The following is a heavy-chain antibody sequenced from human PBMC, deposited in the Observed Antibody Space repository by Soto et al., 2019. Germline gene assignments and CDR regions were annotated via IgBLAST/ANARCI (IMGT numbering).Heavy chain of an antibody. D-gene: IGHD5-18*01. CDR3: GRGGDTAMCDYYYYGMDV. Sequence: QVQLVQSGAEVNKPGSSVKVSCGGSGGTFSSYAISWGRRAPGQGLEWMGGIIPIFGTANYAQKFQGRVTIVADESTSTAYMELSSLRSEDTAVYYCGRGGDTAMCDYYYYGMDVWGQGTTVTVSS. V-gene: IGHV1-69*12. CDR2: IIPIFGTA. CDR1: GGTFSSYA. J-gene: IGHJ6*02.